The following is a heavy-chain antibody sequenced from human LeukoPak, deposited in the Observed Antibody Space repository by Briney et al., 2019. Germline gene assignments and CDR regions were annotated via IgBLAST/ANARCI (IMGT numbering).Heavy chain of an antibody. V-gene: IGHV4-34*01. Sequence: SETLSLTCAVYGGSFSSYYWSWIRQPPGKGLEWIGEINHSGSTNYNPSLKSRVTISVDTSKNQFSLKLSSVTAADTAVYYCARGSLYYDILTGYYTRWFDPWGQGTLVTVSS. CDR3: ARGSLYYDILTGYYTRWFDP. CDR2: INHSGST. D-gene: IGHD3-9*01. CDR1: GGSFSSYY. J-gene: IGHJ5*02.